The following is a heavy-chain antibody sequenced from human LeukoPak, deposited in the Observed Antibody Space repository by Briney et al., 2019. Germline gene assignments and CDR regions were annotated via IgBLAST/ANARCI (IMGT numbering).Heavy chain of an antibody. CDR2: INRNSCGK. J-gene: IGHJ4*02. D-gene: IGHD6-13*01. Sequence: APVKVSCKASGYTFTGYYMHSGRQAPGQGVGVMGWINRNSCGKNDEQMFRGRVTMTRDTSNSTAYMELSRLRSDDTAVYYCAHLAAADHWGQGTLVTVSS. CDR1: GYTFTGYY. CDR3: AHLAAADH. V-gene: IGHV1-2*02.